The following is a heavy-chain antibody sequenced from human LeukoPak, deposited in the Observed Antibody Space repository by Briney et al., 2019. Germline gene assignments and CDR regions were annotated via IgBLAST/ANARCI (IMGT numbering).Heavy chain of an antibody. Sequence: ASVKVSCKASGYTFTTHDLTWVRQATGQGLERMGWMNPGNGDTAYAQKFQGRVAMTRDTSMSTAYMELNNLGSEDTAIYYCARGLGDYNTDWFPVSGYWGQGTLVTVSS. CDR3: ARGLGDYNTDWFPVSGY. J-gene: IGHJ4*02. V-gene: IGHV1-8*01. CDR1: GYTFTTHD. CDR2: MNPGNGDT. D-gene: IGHD3-9*01.